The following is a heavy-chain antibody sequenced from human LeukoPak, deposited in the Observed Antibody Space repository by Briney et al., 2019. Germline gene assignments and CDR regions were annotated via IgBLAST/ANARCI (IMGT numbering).Heavy chain of an antibody. D-gene: IGHD5-24*01. CDR3: ARPDRMATISDSESFDY. CDR1: GFTFSSYA. Sequence: GRSLRLSCAASGFTFSSYAMHWVRQAPGKGLEWVAVISYDGNYIYYADSVKGRFTISRDNSKNTLYLQVNSLRAEDTAVYYCARPDRMATISDSESFDYWGQGTLVTVSS. V-gene: IGHV3-30*04. J-gene: IGHJ4*02. CDR2: ISYDGNYI.